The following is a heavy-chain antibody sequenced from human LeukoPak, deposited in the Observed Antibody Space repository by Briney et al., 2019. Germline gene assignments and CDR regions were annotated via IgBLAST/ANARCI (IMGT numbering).Heavy chain of an antibody. CDR1: GYSMSSGYY. J-gene: IGHJ4*02. V-gene: IGHV4-38-2*01. CDR3: ARGAYDFHY. Sequence: MASETLSLTCAVSGYSMSSGYYWGWIRQPPGKGLEWIGSIYHSGSTYYNPSLKSRVTISVDTSKNQFSLKLSSVTAADTAVYYCARGAYDFHYWGQGTLVTVSS. D-gene: IGHD3-16*01. CDR2: IYHSGST.